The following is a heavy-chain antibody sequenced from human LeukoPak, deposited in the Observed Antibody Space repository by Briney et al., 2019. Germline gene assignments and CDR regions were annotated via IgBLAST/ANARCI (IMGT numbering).Heavy chain of an antibody. J-gene: IGHJ4*02. Sequence: GGSLRLSCAASGFTFSSYWMSWVRQAPGKGLEWVANIKQDGSEKYYVDSVKGRFTISRDNAKNSLYLQINSLRAEDTAVYYCAKTVDTSMAGPSDYWGQGTLVTVSS. CDR3: AKTVDTSMAGPSDY. V-gene: IGHV3-7*01. CDR1: GFTFSSYW. D-gene: IGHD5-18*01. CDR2: IKQDGSEK.